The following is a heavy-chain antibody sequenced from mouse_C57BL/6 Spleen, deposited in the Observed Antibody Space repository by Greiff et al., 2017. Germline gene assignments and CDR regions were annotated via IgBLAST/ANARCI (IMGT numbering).Heavy chain of an antibody. CDR3: ARRDGYDYAMDY. J-gene: IGHJ4*01. CDR1: GYTFTDYY. CDR2: INPNNGGT. D-gene: IGHD2-2*01. V-gene: IGHV1-26*01. Sequence: EVQLQQSGPELVKPGASVKISCKASGYTFTDYYMNWVKQSHGKSLEWIGDINPNNGGTSYNQKFKGKATLTVDKSYSTAYMELRSLTSEDSAVYYCARRDGYDYAMDYWGQGTSVTVSS.